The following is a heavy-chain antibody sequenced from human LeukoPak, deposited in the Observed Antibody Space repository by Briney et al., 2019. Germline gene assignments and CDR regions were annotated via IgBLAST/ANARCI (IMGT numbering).Heavy chain of an antibody. V-gene: IGHV4-4*07. Sequence: SETLSLTCTVSGGSISSYYWSWIRQPAGEGLEWIGRIYTSGSTNYNPSPKSRVTMSVDTSKNQFSLKLSSVTAADTAVCYCAREITVTAGPHYYYYGMDVWGQGTTVTVSS. J-gene: IGHJ6*02. D-gene: IGHD4-17*01. CDR2: IYTSGST. CDR3: AREITVTAGPHYYYYGMDV. CDR1: GGSISSYY.